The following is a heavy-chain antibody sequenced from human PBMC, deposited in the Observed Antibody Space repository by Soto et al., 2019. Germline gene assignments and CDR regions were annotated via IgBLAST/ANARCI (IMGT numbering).Heavy chain of an antibody. CDR2: IYYSGST. Sequence: PSETLSLTCTVSGGSISSSSYYWGWIRQPPGKGLEWIGSIYYSGSTYYNPSLKSRVTISVDTSKNQFSLKLSSVTAADTAVYYCATMVRGVRCDYLGQGTLVTVTS. CDR1: GGSISSSSYY. CDR3: ATMVRGVRCDY. D-gene: IGHD3-10*01. V-gene: IGHV4-39*01. J-gene: IGHJ4*02.